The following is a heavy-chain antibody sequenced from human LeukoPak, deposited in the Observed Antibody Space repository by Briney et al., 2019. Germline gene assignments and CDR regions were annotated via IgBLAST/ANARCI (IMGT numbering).Heavy chain of an antibody. CDR3: ARESTSSWYLLRYYYYGMDD. J-gene: IGHJ6*02. D-gene: IGHD6-13*01. CDR1: GFTFSSYW. CDR2: IKQDGSEK. Sequence: GGSLRLSCAASGFTFSSYWMSWVRQAPGKGLEWVANIKQDGSEKYYVDSVKGRFTISRDNAKNSLYLQMNSLRAEDTAVYSCARESTSSWYLLRYYYYGMDDWGQGTTVTVSS. V-gene: IGHV3-7*01.